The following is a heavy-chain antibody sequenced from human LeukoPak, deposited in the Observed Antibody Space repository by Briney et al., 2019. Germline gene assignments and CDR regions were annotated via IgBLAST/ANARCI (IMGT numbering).Heavy chain of an antibody. CDR2: ISAYNGNT. CDR1: GYTFTSYG. V-gene: IGHV1-18*01. Sequence: GASVKVSCKASGYTFTSYGISWVRQATGQRLEWMGWISAYNGNTNYAQKLQGRVTMTTDTSTSTAYMELRSLRSDDTAVYYCARDGKERYCSSTSCYAVANGMDVWGQGTTVTVPS. D-gene: IGHD2-2*01. CDR3: ARDGKERYCSSTSCYAVANGMDV. J-gene: IGHJ6*02.